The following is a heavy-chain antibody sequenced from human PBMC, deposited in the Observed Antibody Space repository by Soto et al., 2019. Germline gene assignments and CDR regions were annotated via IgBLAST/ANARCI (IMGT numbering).Heavy chain of an antibody. D-gene: IGHD1-7*01. CDR3: AGTSPLPCYYMDF. V-gene: IGHV6-1*01. J-gene: IGHJ6*03. Sequence: QTLSHTCVISGESVSSNSASLNWIRQSPSRGLEWLGRTYYRSRWYNDYAVSVRSRITVNADTSKNQFSLHLNSVTPEDTAVYYCAGTSPLPCYYMDFWDKGTPVTVSS. CDR1: GESVSSNSAS. CDR2: TYYRSRWYN.